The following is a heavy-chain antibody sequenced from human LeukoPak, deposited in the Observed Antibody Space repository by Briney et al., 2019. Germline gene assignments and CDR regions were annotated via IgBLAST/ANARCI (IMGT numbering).Heavy chain of an antibody. CDR2: IIPIFGTA. CDR3: AGGLERRNGVFDY. V-gene: IGHV1-69*13. Sequence: PVKVSCKASGGTFSSYAISWVRQAPGQGLEWMGGIIPIFGTANYAQKFQGRVTITADESTSTAYMELSSLRSEDTAVYYCAGGLERRNGVFDYWGQGTLVTVSS. J-gene: IGHJ4*02. D-gene: IGHD1-1*01. CDR1: GGTFSSYA.